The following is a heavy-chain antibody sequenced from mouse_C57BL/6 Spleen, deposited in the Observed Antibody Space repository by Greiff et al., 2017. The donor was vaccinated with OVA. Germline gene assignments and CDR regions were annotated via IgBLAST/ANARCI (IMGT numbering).Heavy chain of an antibody. CDR1: GYTFTSYT. Sequence: QVQLQQSGAELARPGASVKMSCKASGYTFTSYTMHWVKQRPGQGLEWIGYINPSSGYTKYNQKFKDKATLTADKSSSTAYMQLSSLTSEDSAVYDCGRAHNTVVAPDYWGQGTTLTVSS. D-gene: IGHD1-1*01. CDR3: GRAHNTVVAPDY. CDR2: INPSSGYT. V-gene: IGHV1-4*01. J-gene: IGHJ2*01.